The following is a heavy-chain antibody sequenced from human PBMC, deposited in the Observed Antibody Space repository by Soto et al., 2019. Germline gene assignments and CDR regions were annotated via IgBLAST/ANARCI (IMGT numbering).Heavy chain of an antibody. CDR2: IYPGWSDT. D-gene: IGHD2-2*01. CDR3: ARNKGYCSSISCYGMDV. V-gene: IGHV5-51*01. J-gene: IGHJ6*02. CDR1: GYRFSRYW. Sequence: GESLKISCKGSGYRFSRYWSVWVRQMPGKGLEWMGTIYPGWSDTRYSPSFEGQVTISADQSIGTAYLEWNSLKASDTAMYFCARNKGYCSSISCYGMDVWGQGAAVTVSS.